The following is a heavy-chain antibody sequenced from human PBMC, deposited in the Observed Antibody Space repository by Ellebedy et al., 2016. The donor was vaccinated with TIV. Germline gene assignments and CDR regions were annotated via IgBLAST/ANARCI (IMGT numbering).Heavy chain of an antibody. D-gene: IGHD3-3*01. J-gene: IGHJ6*02. CDR3: ARGLLFYDFWSHYYKGAGDYYYGMDV. V-gene: IGHV4-59*01. CDR1: GGSISSYY. Sequence: MPSETLSLTCTVSGGSISSYYWSWIRQPPGKGLEWIGYIYYSGSTKYNPSLKSRVTISVDTSKNQFSLKLNSATAADTAVYYCARGLLFYDFWSHYYKGAGDYYYGMDVWGQGTTVTVSS. CDR2: IYYSGST.